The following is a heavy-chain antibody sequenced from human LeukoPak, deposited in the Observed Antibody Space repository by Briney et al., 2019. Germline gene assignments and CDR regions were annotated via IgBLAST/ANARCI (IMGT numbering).Heavy chain of an antibody. Sequence: SETLSLTCAVSGGSISSSNWWSWVRQPPGKGLEWIGEIYHSGSTNYNPSLKSRVTISVDKSKNQFSLKLSSVTAADTAVYYCASRGRGGYAKLDYWGQGTLVTVSS. J-gene: IGHJ4*02. CDR2: IYHSGST. CDR1: GGSISSSNW. CDR3: ASRGRGGYAKLDY. V-gene: IGHV4-4*02. D-gene: IGHD5-12*01.